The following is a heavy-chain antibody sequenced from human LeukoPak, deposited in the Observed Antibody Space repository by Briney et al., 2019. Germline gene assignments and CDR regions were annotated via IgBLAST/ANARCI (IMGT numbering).Heavy chain of an antibody. Sequence: GASVKVSCKASGGTFSSYAISWVRQAPGQGLEWMGGIIPIFGTANYAQKFQGRVTITADESTSTAYMELSSLRSEDTAVYYCARVVVGATIPHYWGRGTLVTVSS. CDR1: GGTFSSYA. CDR3: ARVVVGATIPHY. J-gene: IGHJ4*02. V-gene: IGHV1-69*13. CDR2: IIPIFGTA. D-gene: IGHD1-26*01.